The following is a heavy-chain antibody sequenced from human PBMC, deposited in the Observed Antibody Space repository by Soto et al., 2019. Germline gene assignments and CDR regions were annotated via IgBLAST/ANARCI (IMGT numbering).Heavy chain of an antibody. CDR2: IYYSRST. D-gene: IGHD1-20*01. CDR3: ARDGGNWHDFDY. Sequence: QVQLQESGPGLVKPSQTLSLTCTVTGGSISSGGYYWSWIRQHPGKGLGWIGYIYYSRSTYYNPSLKSQVTISVDTSKNQFSLKLSSVTAAETAVYYCARDGGNWHDFDYWGQGTLVTVSS. V-gene: IGHV4-31*01. J-gene: IGHJ4*02. CDR1: GGSISSGGYY.